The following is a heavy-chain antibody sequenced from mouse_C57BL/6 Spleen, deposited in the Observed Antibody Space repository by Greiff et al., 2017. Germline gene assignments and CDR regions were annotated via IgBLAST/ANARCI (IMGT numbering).Heavy chain of an antibody. Sequence: QVQLQQPGAELVKPGASVKLSCKASGYTFTSYWMHWVKQRPGQGLEWIGMLHPNSGSTNYNEKFKSKVTLTVDKSSSTDYRQLNSLTSEDYAVYSCARNDYSNFWYIDVWGTGTTVTVSS. D-gene: IGHD2-5*01. V-gene: IGHV1-64*01. J-gene: IGHJ1*03. CDR3: ARNDYSNFWYIDV. CDR2: LHPNSGST. CDR1: GYTFTSYW.